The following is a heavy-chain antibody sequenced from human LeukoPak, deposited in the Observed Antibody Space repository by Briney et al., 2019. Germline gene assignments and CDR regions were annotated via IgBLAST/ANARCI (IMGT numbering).Heavy chain of an antibody. Sequence: TTSEALSLTCTVSGGSISSGDHYWSWIRQPPGKGLEWIAYMYYSGSTYYNPSLKSRVTMSADTSKNQLSLKLSSVTAADTAVYYCARPYYYDSRIDPWGQGILVTVSS. D-gene: IGHD3-22*01. J-gene: IGHJ5*02. CDR3: ARPYYYDSRIDP. V-gene: IGHV4-30-4*01. CDR2: MYYSGST. CDR1: GGSISSGDHY.